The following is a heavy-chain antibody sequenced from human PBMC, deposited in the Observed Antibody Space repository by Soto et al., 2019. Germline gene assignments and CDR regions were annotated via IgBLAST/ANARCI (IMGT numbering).Heavy chain of an antibody. CDR1: GGSISSYY. Sequence: SETLSLTCTVSGGSISSYYWSWIRQPPGKGLEWIGYIYYSGSTNYNPSLKSRVTISVDTSKNQFSLKLSSVTAADTAVYYCARDGIDGVVFDYWGQGTLVTVSS. D-gene: IGHD4-17*01. V-gene: IGHV4-59*12. CDR3: ARDGIDGVVFDY. CDR2: IYYSGST. J-gene: IGHJ4*02.